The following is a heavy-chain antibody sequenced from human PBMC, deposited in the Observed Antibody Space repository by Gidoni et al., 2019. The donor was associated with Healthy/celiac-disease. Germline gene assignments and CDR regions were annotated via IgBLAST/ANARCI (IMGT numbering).Heavy chain of an antibody. Sequence: QVQLVESGGGVVQPGGSLRLSCAASGFTFSSYGMHWVRQAPGKGLEWVAFIRYDGSNKYYADSVKGRFTISRDNSKNTLYLQMNSLRAEDTAVYYCAKEDIVVVVAVFDYWGQGTLVTVSS. D-gene: IGHD2-15*01. CDR3: AKEDIVVVVAVFDY. V-gene: IGHV3-30*02. CDR1: GFTFSSYG. J-gene: IGHJ4*02. CDR2: IRYDGSNK.